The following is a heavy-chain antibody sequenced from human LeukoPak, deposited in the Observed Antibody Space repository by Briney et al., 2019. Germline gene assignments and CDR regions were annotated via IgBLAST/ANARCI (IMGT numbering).Heavy chain of an antibody. CDR3: ARTLRGNINYSYSDYYMDV. CDR1: GGSISNYY. V-gene: IGHV4-4*07. Sequence: SETLSLTCTVSGGSISNYYWSWIRQFAGKGLEWIGRIDTSGGTNYNPSLKSRVTMSGDTSKNQLSLRLSSVTAADTAVYYCARTLRGNINYSYSDYYMDVWGKGTTVTVSS. CDR2: IDTSGGT. D-gene: IGHD3-10*01. J-gene: IGHJ6*03.